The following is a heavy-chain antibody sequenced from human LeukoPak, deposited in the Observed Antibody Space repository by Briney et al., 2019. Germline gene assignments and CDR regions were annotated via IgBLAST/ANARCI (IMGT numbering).Heavy chain of an antibody. Sequence: PGRSLRLSCAASGFTFSSYAMHWVRQAPGKGLEWVALISYDGSNKYSADSVKGRFTISRDNSQNTLYLQMNSLRAEDTAVYYCARGARGSGWRGFDYWGQGTLVTVSS. CDR1: GFTFSSYA. CDR2: ISYDGSNK. J-gene: IGHJ4*02. D-gene: IGHD6-19*01. CDR3: ARGARGSGWRGFDY. V-gene: IGHV3-30*04.